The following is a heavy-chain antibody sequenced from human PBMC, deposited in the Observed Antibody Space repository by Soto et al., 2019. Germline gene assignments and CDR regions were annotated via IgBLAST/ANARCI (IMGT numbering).Heavy chain of an antibody. CDR1: GGSISSGGYY. CDR3: ARGSPQLIYGMDV. J-gene: IGHJ6*02. D-gene: IGHD3-10*01. V-gene: IGHV4-31*11. Sequence: PSETLALTCAVSGGSISSGGYYWSWIRQHPGKGLEWIGYIYYSRSTYYNPSLKSRVTISVDTSKNQFSLKLSSVTAADTAVYYCARGSPQLIYGMDVWGQGTTVTVSS. CDR2: IYYSRST.